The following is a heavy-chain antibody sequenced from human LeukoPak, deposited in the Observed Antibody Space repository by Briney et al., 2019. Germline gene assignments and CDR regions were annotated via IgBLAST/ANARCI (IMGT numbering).Heavy chain of an antibody. Sequence: SETLSLTCTVSGYSISSGYYWGWIRQPPGKGLEWNGSIYHSGSTYYNPSLKSRVTISVDMSKNQFSLKMSSVTAADTAVYYCARQTGSSQIVGATTHFDPWGQGTLVTVSS. J-gene: IGHJ5*02. CDR3: ARQTGSSQIVGATTHFDP. V-gene: IGHV4-38-2*02. D-gene: IGHD1-26*01. CDR2: IYHSGST. CDR1: GYSISSGYY.